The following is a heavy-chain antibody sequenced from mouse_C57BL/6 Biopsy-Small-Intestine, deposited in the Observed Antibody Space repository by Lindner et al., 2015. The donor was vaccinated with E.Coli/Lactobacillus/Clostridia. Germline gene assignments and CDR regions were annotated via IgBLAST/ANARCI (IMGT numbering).Heavy chain of an antibody. CDR2: INPYNGDT. CDR1: GYTITDYN. D-gene: IGHD6-1*01. Sequence: VQLQESGPELVKPGASVKMSCKASGYTITDYNIHWVKQNHGKSLEWIRFINPYNGDTTYNQKFKGKATLTVNKSSNAAYMEFPALTSEDSAVYYCATGPLYALDYWGQGTSVTVSS. CDR3: ATGPLYALDY. V-gene: IGHV1-22*01. J-gene: IGHJ4*01.